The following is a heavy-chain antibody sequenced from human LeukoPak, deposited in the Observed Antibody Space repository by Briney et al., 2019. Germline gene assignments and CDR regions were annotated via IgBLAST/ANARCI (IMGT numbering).Heavy chain of an antibody. V-gene: IGHV4-34*01. D-gene: IGHD3-10*01. Sequence: GSLRLSCVASGFTVSSNYMSWVRQAPGKGLEWIGEINHSGSTNYNPSLKSRVTISVDTSKNQFSLKLSSVTAADTAVYYCARGRPVLLWFGEPSNWFDPWGQGTLVTVSS. CDR1: GFTVSSNY. CDR3: ARGRPVLLWFGEPSNWFDP. CDR2: INHSGST. J-gene: IGHJ5*02.